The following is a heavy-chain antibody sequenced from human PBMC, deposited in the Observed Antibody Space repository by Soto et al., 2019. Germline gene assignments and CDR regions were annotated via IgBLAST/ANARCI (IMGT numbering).Heavy chain of an antibody. J-gene: IGHJ4*02. CDR3: AKDEYCSGGSCYEKLSPFDY. V-gene: IGHV3-23*01. Sequence: GGSLRLSCAASGFTFSSYAMSWVRQAPGKGLEWVSAISGSGGSTYYADSVKGRFTISRDNSKNTLYLQMNSLRAEDTAVYDCAKDEYCSGGSCYEKLSPFDYWGQGTLVTVSS. CDR1: GFTFSSYA. CDR2: ISGSGGST. D-gene: IGHD2-15*01.